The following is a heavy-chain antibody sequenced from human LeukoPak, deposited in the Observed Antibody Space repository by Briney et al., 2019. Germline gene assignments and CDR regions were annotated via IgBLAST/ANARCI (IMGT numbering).Heavy chain of an antibody. CDR3: ARDEYSGYDYPY. CDR1: GGSISSSSYY. Sequence: SKTLSLTCTVSGGSISSSSYYWGWIRQPPGKGLEWIGSIYYSGSTYYNPSLKSRVTISVDTSKNQFSLKLSSVTAADTAVYYCARDEYSGYDYPYWGQGTLVTVSS. J-gene: IGHJ4*02. CDR2: IYYSGST. V-gene: IGHV4-39*02. D-gene: IGHD5-12*01.